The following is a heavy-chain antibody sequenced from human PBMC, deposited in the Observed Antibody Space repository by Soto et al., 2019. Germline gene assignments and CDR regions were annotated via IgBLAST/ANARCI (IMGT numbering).Heavy chain of an antibody. V-gene: IGHV4-59*08. D-gene: IGHD3-22*01. Sequence: QVQLQESGPGLVKPSETLSLTCTVSSGSINSHYWSWIRQPPGKGLEWIGYIYYSGITNYNPSLKSRVXXSXDXXKNQFSLKLSSVTAADTAVYYCARFRGSSGYNFDYWGQGTLVTVSS. CDR2: IYYSGIT. J-gene: IGHJ4*02. CDR1: SGSINSHY. CDR3: ARFRGSSGYNFDY.